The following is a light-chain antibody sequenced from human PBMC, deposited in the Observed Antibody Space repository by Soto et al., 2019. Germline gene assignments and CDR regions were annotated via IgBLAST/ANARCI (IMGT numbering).Light chain of an antibody. J-gene: IGLJ1*01. CDR3: SAYAGSNNFG. V-gene: IGLV2-8*01. CDR1: SSDVGDNY. Sequence: QSVLTQPPSASGSPGQSVTISCTGTSSDVGDNYVSWYQQHLGKAPNLIIYEVSQRPSGVPDRFSGSRSGNTASLTVSGLQTEDEADYYCSAYAGSNNFGFGSGTKVTVL. CDR2: EVS.